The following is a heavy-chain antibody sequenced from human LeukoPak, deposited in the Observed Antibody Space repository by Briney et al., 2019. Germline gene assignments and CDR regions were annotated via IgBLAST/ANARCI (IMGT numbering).Heavy chain of an antibody. V-gene: IGHV3-23*01. Sequence: GGSLRLSCAASGFTFSSYAISWVRQAPGNGLEGVSAISGSGGSTDNADSEKGRFTITRDNYNNTLSTQTNSLRAEDTAVYYCSKSTSNGGYDIFAGDFGVRAYFDYWGRGTLVTVSS. CDR3: SKSTSNGGYDIFAGDFGVRAYFDY. J-gene: IGHJ4*02. CDR2: ISGSGGST. D-gene: IGHD3-9*01. CDR1: GFTFSSYA.